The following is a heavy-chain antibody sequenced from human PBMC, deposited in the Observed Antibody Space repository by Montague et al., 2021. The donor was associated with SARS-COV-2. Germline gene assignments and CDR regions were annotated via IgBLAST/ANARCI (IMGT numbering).Heavy chain of an antibody. Sequence: SLRLSCAASGFTFSSFAMSWVRQAPGKGLEWVSVMYSDGINTFYADSVKGRFTISRDNSKNTLYLQLNSLRAEDTAVYYCARFGETYRDFDCWGLGTLVTVSS. CDR3: ARFGETYRDFDC. V-gene: IGHV3-23*03. CDR1: GFTFSSFA. J-gene: IGHJ4*02. CDR2: MYSDGINT. D-gene: IGHD3-10*01.